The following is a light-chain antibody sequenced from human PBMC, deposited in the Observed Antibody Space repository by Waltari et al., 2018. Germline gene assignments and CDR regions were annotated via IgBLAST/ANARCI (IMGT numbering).Light chain of an antibody. V-gene: IGLV3-19*01. CDR1: SLRRSS. J-gene: IGLJ2*01. CDR2: GQD. Sequence: SSELTQDPTVSVALGPPVRITFPGDSLRRSSASWYQQRPGQPPVLVFYGQDNRPSGIPDRFSGSTSGDTATLTITGTQAEDEADYYCLSRDISSTRFFGGGTRLTV. CDR3: LSRDISSTRF.